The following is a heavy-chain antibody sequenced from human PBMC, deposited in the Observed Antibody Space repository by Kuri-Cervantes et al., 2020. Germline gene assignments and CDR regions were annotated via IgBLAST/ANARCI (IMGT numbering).Heavy chain of an antibody. CDR1: GYTFTSYA. D-gene: IGHD3-22*01. V-gene: IGHV1-3*01. CDR2: INAGNGNT. CDR3: AVSLPPYDKSDYYFY. Sequence: ASVKVSCKASGYTFTSYAMHWVRQAPGQRLEWMGWINAGNGNTKYSQKYQGRVTITRDTSASTAYMDLSSLRAEDTAVYYCAVSLPPYDKSDYYFYWGQGTMVTVSS. J-gene: IGHJ4*02.